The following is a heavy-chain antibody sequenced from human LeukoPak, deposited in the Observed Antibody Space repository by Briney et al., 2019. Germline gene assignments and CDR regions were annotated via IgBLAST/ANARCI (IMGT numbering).Heavy chain of an antibody. V-gene: IGHV3-30*01. Sequence: GRSLRLSCAASGFTFSSYAMHWVRQAPGKGLEWVAVISDDGSNKYYADSVKGRFTISRDNSKNTLYLQMNSLRAEDTAVYYCARDPATFYYYMDVWGKGTTVTVSS. J-gene: IGHJ6*03. D-gene: IGHD5-12*01. CDR1: GFTFSSYA. CDR2: ISDDGSNK. CDR3: ARDPATFYYYMDV.